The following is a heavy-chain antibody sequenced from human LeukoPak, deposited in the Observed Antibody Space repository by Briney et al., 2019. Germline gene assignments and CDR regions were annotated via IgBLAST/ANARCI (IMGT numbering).Heavy chain of an antibody. CDR2: INPSGGST. D-gene: IGHD5-12*01. Sequence: ASVKVSCKASGYTFTSYYMHWVRQAPGQGLEWMGIINPSGGSTSYAQKFQGRVTMTRDTSTSTVYMELSSLRSEDTAVYYCAREWDIVAPTTNLTGYWGQGTLVTVSS. J-gene: IGHJ4*02. V-gene: IGHV1-46*01. CDR1: GYTFTSYY. CDR3: AREWDIVAPTTNLTGY.